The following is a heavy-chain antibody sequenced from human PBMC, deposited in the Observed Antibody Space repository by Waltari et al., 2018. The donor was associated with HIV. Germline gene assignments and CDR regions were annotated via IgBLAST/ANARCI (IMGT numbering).Heavy chain of an antibody. Sequence: QVELVESGGGVVQPGGSLGLSGTPSGFIFGDSAVHWVRQVPGKGLDWVAILSYDGTKKYYGDSVKCRFTVSRDNSKNTLYLQMTSLTTDDTAMFYCARSASGNYYQDPADTWGQGTLVSVFS. CDR1: GFIFGDSA. V-gene: IGHV3-30*01. CDR3: ARSASGNYYQDPADT. D-gene: IGHD3-10*01. J-gene: IGHJ5*02. CDR2: LSYDGTKK.